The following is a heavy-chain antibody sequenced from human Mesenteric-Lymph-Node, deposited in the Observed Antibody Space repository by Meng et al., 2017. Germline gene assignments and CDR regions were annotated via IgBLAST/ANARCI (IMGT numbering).Heavy chain of an antibody. J-gene: IGHJ4*02. CDR2: IYNSGST. CDR1: GGSISSGDYY. CDR3: ARGHYDGYFDS. V-gene: IGHV4-30-4*01. D-gene: IGHD3-22*01. Sequence: QVQLQESGTGLVKPSQTLSLTCTVSGGSISSGDYYWSWIRQPPGKGLEWIGYIYNSGSTYYNPSLKSRVTISVDTSKNQFSLKLRFVTAADTAVYYCARGHYDGYFDSWGQGTLVTVSS.